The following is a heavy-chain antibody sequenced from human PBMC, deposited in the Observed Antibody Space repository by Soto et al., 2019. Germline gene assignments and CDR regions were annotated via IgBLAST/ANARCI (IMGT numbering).Heavy chain of an antibody. CDR3: ATDTGYGDYRLEFDAFDI. CDR1: GGSISSYY. Sequence: SETLSLTCTVSGGSISSYYWSWIRQPPGKGLEWIGYIYYSGSTNYNPSLKSRVTISVDTSKNQFSLKLSSVTAADTAVYYCATDTGYGDYRLEFDAFDIWGQGTMVTVSS. D-gene: IGHD4-17*01. J-gene: IGHJ3*02. CDR2: IYYSGST. V-gene: IGHV4-59*08.